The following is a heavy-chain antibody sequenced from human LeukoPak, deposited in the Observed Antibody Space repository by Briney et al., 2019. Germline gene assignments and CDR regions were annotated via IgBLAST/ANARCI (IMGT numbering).Heavy chain of an antibody. Sequence: GASVKVSCKASGGTFSSYAISWVRQAPGQGLEWMGGIIPIFGTANYAQKFQGRVTITTDESTSTAYMELSSLRSEDTAVYYYARDGMEPRYYFDYWGQGTLVTVSS. J-gene: IGHJ4*02. D-gene: IGHD1-14*01. CDR1: GGTFSSYA. V-gene: IGHV1-69*05. CDR2: IIPIFGTA. CDR3: ARDGMEPRYYFDY.